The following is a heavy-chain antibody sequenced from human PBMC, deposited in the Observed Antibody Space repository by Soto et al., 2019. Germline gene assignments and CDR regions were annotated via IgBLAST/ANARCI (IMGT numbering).Heavy chain of an antibody. CDR3: ARILTYYYDSSGYKFDY. V-gene: IGHV1-69*06. Sequence: ASVKVSCKASGGTFSSYAISWVRQAPGQGLEWMGGIIPIFGTANYAQKFQGRVTITADKSTSTAYMELSSLRSEDTAVYYCARILTYYYDSSGYKFDYWGQGTLVTVSS. CDR2: IIPIFGTA. J-gene: IGHJ4*02. CDR1: GGTFSSYA. D-gene: IGHD3-22*01.